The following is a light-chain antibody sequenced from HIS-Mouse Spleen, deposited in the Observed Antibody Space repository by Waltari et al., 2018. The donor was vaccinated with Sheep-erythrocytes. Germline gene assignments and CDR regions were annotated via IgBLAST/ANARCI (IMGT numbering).Light chain of an antibody. V-gene: IGLV2-11*01. CDR3: CSYAGSYNHV. CDR1: SRDVGGYES. Sequence: QSALTQPRSVSGSPGQSVTISCTGTSRDVGGYESVSWYQQHPGKAPTLMIYDFSKRPSGVPDRFSGSKSGNTASLTISGLQAEDEADYYCCSYAGSYNHVFATGTKVTVL. J-gene: IGLJ1*01. CDR2: DFS.